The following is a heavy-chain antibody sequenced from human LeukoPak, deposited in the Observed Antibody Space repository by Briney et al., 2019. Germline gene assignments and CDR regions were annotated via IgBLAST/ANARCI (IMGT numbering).Heavy chain of an antibody. CDR1: GGTFSSYT. J-gene: IGHJ6*02. D-gene: IGHD3-10*01. Sequence: ASVKVSCKASGGTFSSYTISWVRQAPGQGLEWMGRIIPILGIANYAQKFQGRVTITADESTSTAYMELSSLRSEDTAVYYCAHSGSYYQYYYGMDVWGQGTTVTVSS. CDR3: AHSGSYYQYYYGMDV. CDR2: IIPILGIA. V-gene: IGHV1-69*02.